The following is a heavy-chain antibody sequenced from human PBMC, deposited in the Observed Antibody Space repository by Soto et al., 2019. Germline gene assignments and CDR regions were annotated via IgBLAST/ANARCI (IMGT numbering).Heavy chain of an antibody. J-gene: IGHJ6*02. D-gene: IGHD5-18*01. CDR2: IWYDGSNK. V-gene: IGHV3-33*01. CDR1: GFTFSSYG. CDR3: ARERFTAMVGDYYYGMDV. Sequence: GGSLRLSCAASGFTFSSYGMHWVRQAPGKGLEWVAVIWYDGSNKYYADSVKGRFTISRDNSKNTLYLQMNSLRAEDTAVYYCARERFTAMVGDYYYGMDVWGQGTTVTVSS.